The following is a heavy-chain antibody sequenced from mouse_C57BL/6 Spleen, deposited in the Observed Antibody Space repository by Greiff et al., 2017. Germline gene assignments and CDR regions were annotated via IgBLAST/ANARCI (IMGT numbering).Heavy chain of an antibody. CDR3: ATGDNH. V-gene: IGHV1-69*01. CDR2: IDPSDSYT. CDR1: GYTFTSYW. J-gene: IGHJ4*01. Sequence: VQLQQPGAELVMPGASVQLSCKASGYTFTSYWMHWVKQRPGQGLEWIGEIDPSDSYTNYNQKFKGKSTLTVDKSSSTAYMQLSSLTSEDSAVYYCATGDNHWGQGTSGTVSS.